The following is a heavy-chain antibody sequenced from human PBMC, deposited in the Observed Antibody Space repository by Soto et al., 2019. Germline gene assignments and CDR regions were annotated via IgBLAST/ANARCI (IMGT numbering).Heavy chain of an antibody. D-gene: IGHD4-17*01. J-gene: IGHJ4*02. CDR1: GFTVTNYG. V-gene: IGHV3-33*01. CDR2: IWFDGSNK. Sequence: GGSLRLSCTASGFTVTNYGIHWVRQAPSKELEWVAVIWFDGSNKYYADSVKGRFTISRDSSKNTLFLQMNSLRPEDMAVYYCARDVGTTNYYFDYWGQGTLVTVSS. CDR3: ARDVGTTNYYFDY.